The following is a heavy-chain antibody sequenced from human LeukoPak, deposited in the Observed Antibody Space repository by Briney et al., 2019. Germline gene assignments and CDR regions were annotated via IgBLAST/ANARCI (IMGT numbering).Heavy chain of an antibody. Sequence: SETLSLTCAVYGGSFSGYYWSWIRQPPGKGLEWIGYIYYSGSTNYNPSLKSRVTISVDTSKNQFSLKLSSVTAADTAVYYCARDLGANGAGRFDYWGQGTLVTVSS. D-gene: IGHD1-26*01. CDR1: GGSFSGYY. J-gene: IGHJ4*02. CDR2: IYYSGST. CDR3: ARDLGANGAGRFDY. V-gene: IGHV4-59*01.